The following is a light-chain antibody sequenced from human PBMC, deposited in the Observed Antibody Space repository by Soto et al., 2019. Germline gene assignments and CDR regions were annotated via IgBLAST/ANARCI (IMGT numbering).Light chain of an antibody. CDR3: SSYKRGATLV. V-gene: IGLV2-14*01. CDR2: EVS. Sequence: QSALTQPASVSGSPGQSITISCTGTSSDVGGYNYVSWYQQYPGKAPKLMIYEVSNRPSGVSNRFSGSKSGNTASLTISGLQAEDEADYYCSSYKRGATLVFGGGTKLTVL. J-gene: IGLJ2*01. CDR1: SSDVGGYNY.